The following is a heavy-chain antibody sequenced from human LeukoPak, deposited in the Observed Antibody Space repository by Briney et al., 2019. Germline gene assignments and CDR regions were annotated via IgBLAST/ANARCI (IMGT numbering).Heavy chain of an antibody. CDR1: GGSISSYY. CDR3: ARDEYYYGSGSYRVFDY. Sequence: SETLSLTCTVSGGSISSYYWSWIRQPAGKGLEWIGRIYTSGSTNCNPSLKSRVAMSVDTSKNQFSLKLSSVTAADTAVYYCARDEYYYGSGSYRVFDYWGQGTLVTVSS. J-gene: IGHJ4*02. D-gene: IGHD3-10*01. CDR2: IYTSGST. V-gene: IGHV4-4*07.